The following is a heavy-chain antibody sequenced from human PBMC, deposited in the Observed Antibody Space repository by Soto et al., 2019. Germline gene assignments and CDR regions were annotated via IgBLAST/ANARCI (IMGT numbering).Heavy chain of an antibody. Sequence: QVQLVQSGAEVKKPGASVKVSCKASGYTFTSYGISWVRQAPGQGLEWMGWISAYNGNTNYAQKLQGRVTMTTDTSKSKAYMELRSPRFDGTVAYYWAGGGGFTVVTPAWYFDLWGSGTLVSVSS. D-gene: IGHD2-21*02. CDR3: AGGGGFTVVTPAWYFDL. CDR2: ISAYNGNT. V-gene: IGHV1-18*01. J-gene: IGHJ2*01. CDR1: GYTFTSYG.